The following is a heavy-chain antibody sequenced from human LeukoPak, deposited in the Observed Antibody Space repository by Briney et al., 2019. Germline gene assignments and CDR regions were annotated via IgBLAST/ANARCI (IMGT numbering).Heavy chain of an antibody. J-gene: IGHJ5*02. CDR2: FDLEDGET. CDR3: ATGNTIFGVVIP. CDR1: GYSLTELS. V-gene: IGHV1-24*01. Sequence: ASVKVSCKVSGYSLTELSMHWVRQAPGKGLEWMGRFDLEDGETIYAQKFQGRVTMTEDTSTDTAYMELSSLRSEDTAVYYCATGNTIFGVVIPWGQGTLVTVSS. D-gene: IGHD3-3*01.